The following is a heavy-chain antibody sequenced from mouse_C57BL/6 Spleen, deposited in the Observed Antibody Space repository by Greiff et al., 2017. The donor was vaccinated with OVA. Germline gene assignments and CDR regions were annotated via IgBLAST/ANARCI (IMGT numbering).Heavy chain of an antibody. CDR3: TRDDGYFAWFAY. CDR1: GFTFSDAW. Sequence: EVKLMESGGGLVQPGGSMKLSCAASGFTFSDAWMDWVRQSPEKGLEWVAEIRNKANNHATYYAESVKGRFTISRDDSKSSVYLQMNSLRAEDTGIYYCTRDDGYFAWFAYWGQGTLVTVSA. CDR2: IRNKANNHAT. D-gene: IGHD2-3*01. V-gene: IGHV6-6*01. J-gene: IGHJ3*01.